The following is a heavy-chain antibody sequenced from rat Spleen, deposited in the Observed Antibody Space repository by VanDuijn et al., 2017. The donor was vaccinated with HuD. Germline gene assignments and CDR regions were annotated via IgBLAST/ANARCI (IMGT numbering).Heavy chain of an antibody. Sequence: EVHLVESDGGLVQPGGSLNLSCEASGFIFNRYYMVWVRQAPTKGLEWVAYISTAGSNTFYRDSVKGRFTISRDNAKSTLYLQMDSLRSEDTATYYCATRKANWFPYWGQGTLVTVSS. J-gene: IGHJ3*01. V-gene: IGHV5-25*01. CDR3: ATRKANWFPY. CDR2: ISTAGSNT. CDR1: GFIFNRYY.